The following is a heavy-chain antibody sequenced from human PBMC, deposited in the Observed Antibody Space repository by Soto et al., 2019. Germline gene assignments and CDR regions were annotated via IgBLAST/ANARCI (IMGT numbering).Heavy chain of an antibody. CDR1: GDSVSSNSAA. J-gene: IGHJ3*02. Sequence: SQTLSLTCAISGDSVSSNSAAWNWIRQSPSRGLEWLGRTYYRSKWYNDYAVSVKSRITINPDTSKNQFSLQLNSVTPEDTAVYYYARDWGGYCSGGSCYDAFDIWGQGTMVTVSS. V-gene: IGHV6-1*01. CDR2: TYYRSKWYN. CDR3: ARDWGGYCSGGSCYDAFDI. D-gene: IGHD2-15*01.